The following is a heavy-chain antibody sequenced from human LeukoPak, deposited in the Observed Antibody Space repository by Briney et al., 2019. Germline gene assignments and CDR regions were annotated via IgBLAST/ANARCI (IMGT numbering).Heavy chain of an antibody. Sequence: GGSLRLSCAASGFTFDDYGMSWVRQAPGKGLEWVSGINWNGGSTGYADSVKGRFTISRDNAKNSLYLQMNILRAEDTGVYYCAGRSTYTSGRTGCFDYWGQGMLVTVSS. V-gene: IGHV3-20*04. CDR1: GFTFDDYG. CDR3: AGRSTYTSGRTGCFDY. D-gene: IGHD2/OR15-2a*01. CDR2: INWNGGST. J-gene: IGHJ4*02.